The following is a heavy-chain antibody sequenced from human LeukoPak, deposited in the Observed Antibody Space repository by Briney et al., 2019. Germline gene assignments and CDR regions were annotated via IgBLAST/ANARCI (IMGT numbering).Heavy chain of an antibody. CDR2: INPNSGGT. CDR1: GYTFTGYY. J-gene: IGHJ6*02. CDR3: ARDTPGYYYGMDV. V-gene: IGHV1-2*02. Sequence: GASVKVSCKASGYTFTGYYMHWVRQAPGQGLEWMGWINPNSGGTNYAQKFQGRVTMTRNTSISTAYMELSSLRSEDTAVYYCARDTPGYYYGMDVWGQGTTVTVSS.